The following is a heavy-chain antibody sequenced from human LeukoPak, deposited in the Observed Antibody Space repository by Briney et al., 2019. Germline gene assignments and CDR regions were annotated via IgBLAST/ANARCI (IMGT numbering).Heavy chain of an antibody. Sequence: SETLPLTCAVSGYSISSGYYWGWIRQPPGKGLEWIGSIYHSGSTYYNPSLKSRVTISVDTSKNQFSLKLSSVTAADTAVYYCARTLWFGEFRFDPWGQGTLVTVSS. D-gene: IGHD3-10*01. J-gene: IGHJ5*02. V-gene: IGHV4-38-2*01. CDR2: IYHSGST. CDR3: ARTLWFGEFRFDP. CDR1: GYSISSGYY.